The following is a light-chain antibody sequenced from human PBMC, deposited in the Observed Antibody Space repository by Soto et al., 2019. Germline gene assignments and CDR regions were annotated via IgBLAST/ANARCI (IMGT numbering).Light chain of an antibody. CDR3: QQYGRPSRT. CDR1: QSVSSC. J-gene: IGKJ1*01. Sequence: EIVLTQSPGTLSLSPGERATLSCRASQSVSSCLAWYQQKPGQAPRLLIYGASSRATGIPDRFSGSGSGTDFTLTISRLEPEDFAVYYCQQYGRPSRTFGQGTKVEIK. CDR2: GAS. V-gene: IGKV3-20*01.